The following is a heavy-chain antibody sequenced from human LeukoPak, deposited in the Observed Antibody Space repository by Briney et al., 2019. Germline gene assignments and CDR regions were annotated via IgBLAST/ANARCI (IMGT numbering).Heavy chain of an antibody. D-gene: IGHD1-1*01. V-gene: IGHV3-13*01. CDR3: ARGPPRGKYYYMGV. CDR2: IGTASDT. CDR1: GFTFSSFD. J-gene: IGHJ6*03. Sequence: PGGSLRLSCAASGFTFSSFDMHWVRQPTAQGLEWVSTIGTASDTYYPGSVEGRFTISKDNARNSLYLQMNSLTAGDTAVYYCARGPPRGKYYYMGVWGKGTTVTVSS.